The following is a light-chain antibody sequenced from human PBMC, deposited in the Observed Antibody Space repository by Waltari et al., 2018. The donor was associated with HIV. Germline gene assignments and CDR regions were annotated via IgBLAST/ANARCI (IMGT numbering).Light chain of an antibody. CDR1: QSISSN. Sequence: EVVMTQSPGTLSVSPWERATLSCRASQSISSNLAWYQQKPGQAPRLLLYEASTGATGVPARFIGSGFGTDFTLIITSLQFEDVAVYYCQQYNNWPRTFGQGTKVEF. CDR2: EAS. J-gene: IGKJ1*01. CDR3: QQYNNWPRT. V-gene: IGKV3-15*01.